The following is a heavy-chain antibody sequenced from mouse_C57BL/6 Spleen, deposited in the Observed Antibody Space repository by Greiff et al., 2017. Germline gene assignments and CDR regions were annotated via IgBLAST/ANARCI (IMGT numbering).Heavy chain of an antibody. CDR3: AIYYDYEGDY. CDR1: GYSITSGYY. V-gene: IGHV3-6*01. J-gene: IGHJ2*01. Sequence: EVQRVESGPGLVKPSQSLSLTCSVTGYSITSGYYWNWIRQFPGNKLEWMGYISYDGSNNYNPSLKNRISITRDTSKNQFFLKLNSVTTEDTATYYCAIYYDYEGDYWGQGTTLTVSS. CDR2: ISYDGSN. D-gene: IGHD2-4*01.